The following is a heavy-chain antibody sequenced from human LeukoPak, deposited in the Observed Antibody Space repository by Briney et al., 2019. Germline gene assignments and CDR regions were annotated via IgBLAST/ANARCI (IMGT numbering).Heavy chain of an antibody. V-gene: IGHV3-15*01. D-gene: IGHD3-10*01. CDR3: STAYGGSGSD. CDR2: IKSKTNGETV. CDR1: GFTFSGAW. Sequence: PGGSLRLSCAASGFTFSGAWMSWVRQAPGKGLEWVGRIKSKTNGETVDYGAPVKGRFNISRDDSKNTVSLQMSSLKTEDTAVYYCSTAYGGSGSDWGQGTLVTVSS. J-gene: IGHJ4*02.